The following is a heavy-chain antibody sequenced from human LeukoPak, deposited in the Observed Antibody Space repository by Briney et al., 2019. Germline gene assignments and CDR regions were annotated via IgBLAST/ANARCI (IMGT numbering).Heavy chain of an antibody. CDR1: GFTFSSYG. J-gene: IGHJ4*02. CDR2: IWVDGSNK. Sequence: PGRSLRLSCAASGFTFSSYGMHWVRQAPGKGLEWVAVIWVDGSNKFYADSVKGRFTISRDNSKNTLYLQMNTLRAEDTAVYYCARDHQHTYTNYGDYWGQGTLVTASS. V-gene: IGHV3-33*01. D-gene: IGHD4-11*01. CDR3: ARDHQHTYTNYGDY.